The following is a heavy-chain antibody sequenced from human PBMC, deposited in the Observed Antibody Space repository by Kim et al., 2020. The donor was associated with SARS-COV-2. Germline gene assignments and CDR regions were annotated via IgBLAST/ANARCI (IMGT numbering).Heavy chain of an antibody. D-gene: IGHD6-19*01. J-gene: IGHJ4*02. Sequence: GGSLRLSCAASGFTFSSYSMNWVRQAPGKGLEWVSYISSSSSTIYYADSVKGRFTISRDNAKNSLYLQMNSLRDEDTAVYYCARGRVGSSGWYYTASFDYWGQGTLVTVSS. CDR2: ISSSSSTI. V-gene: IGHV3-48*02. CDR3: ARGRVGSSGWYYTASFDY. CDR1: GFTFSSYS.